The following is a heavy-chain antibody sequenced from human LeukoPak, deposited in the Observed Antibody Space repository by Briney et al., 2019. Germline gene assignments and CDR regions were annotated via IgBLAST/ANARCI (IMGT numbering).Heavy chain of an antibody. CDR1: GYTFTSYG. V-gene: IGHV1-69*04. J-gene: IGHJ4*02. CDR2: IIPILGIA. Sequence: SVKVSCKASGYTFTSYGISWVRQAPGQGLEWMGRIIPILGIANYAQKFQGRVTITADKSTSTAYMELSSLRSEDTAVYYCARASGSYLAPIDYWGQGTLVTVSS. D-gene: IGHD1-26*01. CDR3: ARASGSYLAPIDY.